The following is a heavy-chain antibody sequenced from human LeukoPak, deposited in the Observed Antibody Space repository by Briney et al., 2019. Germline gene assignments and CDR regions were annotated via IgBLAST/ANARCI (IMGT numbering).Heavy chain of an antibody. D-gene: IGHD1-26*01. V-gene: IGHV4-39*01. CDR1: GASVSGSPYY. CDR3: AKSGGYGLIDY. Sequence: LETLSLTCTVSGASVSGSPYYWGWIRQPPGKGVEWIGSIYSSGSTYDNASLQSRVTISIETSKNQISLRLNSVTAADTAIYYCAKSGGYGLIDYWGQGTLVTVSS. CDR2: IYSSGST. J-gene: IGHJ4*02.